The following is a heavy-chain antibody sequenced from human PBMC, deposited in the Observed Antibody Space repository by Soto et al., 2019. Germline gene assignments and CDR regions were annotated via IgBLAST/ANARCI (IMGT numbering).Heavy chain of an antibody. CDR1: GLPFSSFS. J-gene: IGHJ4*02. V-gene: IGHV3-23*05. CDR2: IDSSGQYT. CDR3: AKLTAAGSTY. D-gene: IGHD6-13*01. Sequence: GSLRLSCAASGLPFSSFSMTWVRQAPGKGLAWVSSIDSSGQYTYYADSVRGRFTISRDNPRDTLSLQMNNLRAEDTAIYYCAKLTAAGSTYWGPGTLVTVSS.